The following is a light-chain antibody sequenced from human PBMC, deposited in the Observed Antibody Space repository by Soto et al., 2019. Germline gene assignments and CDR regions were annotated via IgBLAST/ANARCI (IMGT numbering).Light chain of an antibody. Sequence: DIQMTQSPSTLSASVGDRVTITCRASQSISSWLAWYQQKPGKAPKLLIYKASSLESGVPSRFSVSGSGTEFTLTISSLQPDDFATYYCQQYNRYPTFGQGTKLEIK. CDR2: KAS. J-gene: IGKJ2*01. CDR1: QSISSW. CDR3: QQYNRYPT. V-gene: IGKV1-5*03.